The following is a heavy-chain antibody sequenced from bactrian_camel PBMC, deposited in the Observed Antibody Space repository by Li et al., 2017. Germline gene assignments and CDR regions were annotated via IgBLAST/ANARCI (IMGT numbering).Heavy chain of an antibody. V-gene: IGHV3S53*01. D-gene: IGHD1*01. Sequence: QVQLVESGGGPVQTGGSLRLSCVVSGDGFRNYYFGWFRQGPGKEREGVAHIDGTGSKRYGDSAQGRFTISRDNDKNAVYLQLNSLKTEDTAMYYCRQGGGLGSTWGPGTQVTVS. CDR1: GDGFRNYY. CDR3: RQGGGLGST. CDR2: IDGTGSK. J-gene: IGHJ4*01.